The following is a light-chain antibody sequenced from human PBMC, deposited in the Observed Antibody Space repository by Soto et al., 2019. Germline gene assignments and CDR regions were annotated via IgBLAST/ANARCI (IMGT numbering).Light chain of an antibody. V-gene: IGKV1-9*01. CDR3: QQLTSYPRST. CDR1: QGISNY. CDR2: AAS. Sequence: DIQLTQSPCFLSASVGDRVTLTCRASQGISNYLAWYQQRPGKAPKLLIYAASTLQTGVPSRFSGSGSGTEFTLTISSLQPEDFATYHCQQLTSYPRSTFGQGTRLEIK. J-gene: IGKJ5*01.